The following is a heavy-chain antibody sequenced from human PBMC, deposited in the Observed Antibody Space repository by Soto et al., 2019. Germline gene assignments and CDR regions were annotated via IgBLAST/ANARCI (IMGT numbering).Heavy chain of an antibody. V-gene: IGHV1-18*04. CDR1: GFVFTSYG. J-gene: IGHJ4*02. CDR2: ISAYNGNT. CDR3: AREPEVCSSTNCHFDY. Sequence: SVKVSCKASGFVFTSYGITWVRQAPGQGLEWMGWISAYNGNTNSAQKLLGRATMTTDTSTGTAYIELRNLTSDDTAVYYCAREPEVCSSTNCHFDYWGQGALVTVS. D-gene: IGHD2-2*01.